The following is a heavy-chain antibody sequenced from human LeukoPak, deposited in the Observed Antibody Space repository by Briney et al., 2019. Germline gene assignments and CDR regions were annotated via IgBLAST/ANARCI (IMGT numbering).Heavy chain of an antibody. J-gene: IGHJ4*02. CDR3: ARDQWLADF. CDR1: GYTFTSYG. CDR2: ISAYNGDT. V-gene: IGHV1-18*01. Sequence: ASVKVSCKASGYTFTSYGISWVRQAPGQGLEWMGWISAYNGDTNYAPKFQDRVTMTTDTSTSTAYMEVRRLRSDDTAVYYCARDQWLADFWGQGTLVTVSS. D-gene: IGHD6-19*01.